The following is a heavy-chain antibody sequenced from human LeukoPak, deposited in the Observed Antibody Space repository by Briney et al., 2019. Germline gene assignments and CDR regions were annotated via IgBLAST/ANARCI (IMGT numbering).Heavy chain of an antibody. CDR3: AKEEFWSGYYSARAFDI. D-gene: IGHD3-3*01. CDR1: GFTVSSNY. J-gene: IGHJ3*02. CDR2: ISSSSSYI. Sequence: PGGSLRLSCAASGFTVSSNYMNWVRQAPGKGLEWVSSISSSSSYIYYADSVKGRFTISRDNAKNSLYLQMNSLRAEDTAVYYCAKEEFWSGYYSARAFDIWGQGTMVTVSS. V-gene: IGHV3-21*01.